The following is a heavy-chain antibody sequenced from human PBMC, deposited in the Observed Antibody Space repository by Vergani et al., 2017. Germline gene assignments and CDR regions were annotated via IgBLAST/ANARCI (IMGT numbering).Heavy chain of an antibody. D-gene: IGHD1-26*01. V-gene: IGHV3-23*01. CDR3: AKELGXGTYVYYYYYAMDV. Sequence: EVQLLESGGGLVQPGGSLRLSCAASEFTFSSYAMSWVRQAPGKGLEWVSTISSSGDNTYYAESLKGRFTISRDNSKNTLYLQMNNLRAEDTAVYYCAKELGXGTYVYYYYYAMDVWGQGTTVTVSS. CDR1: EFTFSSYA. CDR2: ISSSGDNT. J-gene: IGHJ6*02.